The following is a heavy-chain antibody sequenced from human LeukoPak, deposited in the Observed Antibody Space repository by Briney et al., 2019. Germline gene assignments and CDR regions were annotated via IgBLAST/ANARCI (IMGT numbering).Heavy chain of an antibody. V-gene: IGHV4-34*01. CDR3: ARSPQATRVWDAFDI. J-gene: IGHJ3*02. D-gene: IGHD1-26*01. CDR2: INHSGST. CDR1: GGSFSGYY. Sequence: SETLSLTCAVYGGSFSGYYWSWIRQPPGKGLEWIGEINHSGSTNYNPSLKSRVTISVDTSKNQFSLKLSSVTAADTAVYYCARSPQATRVWDAFDIWGQGTMVTVSS.